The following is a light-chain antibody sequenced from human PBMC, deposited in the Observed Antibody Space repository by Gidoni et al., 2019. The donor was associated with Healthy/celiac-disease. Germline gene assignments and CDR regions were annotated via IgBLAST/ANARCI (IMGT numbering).Light chain of an antibody. Sequence: DIQMTQSTSSLSASVGDKVTITYRASQSIRNYLNWYQQKPGKAPKLLISAASSLQSGVPSRFSGSGSGKDFTLTISSLQPEDFATYYCQQSYSTPLTFGGGTKVEIK. CDR1: QSIRNY. V-gene: IGKV1-39*01. J-gene: IGKJ4*02. CDR3: QQSYSTPLT. CDR2: AAS.